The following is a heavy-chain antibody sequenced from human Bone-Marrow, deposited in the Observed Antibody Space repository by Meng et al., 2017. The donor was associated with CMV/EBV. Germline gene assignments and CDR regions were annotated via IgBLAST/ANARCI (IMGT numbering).Heavy chain of an antibody. CDR1: GGTISSYA. CDR3: ARGLTYYDILTLDY. V-gene: IGHV1-18*01. J-gene: IGHJ4*02. Sequence: ASVKVSCKASGGTISSYAISWVRQAPGQGLEWMGWISAYNGNTNYAQKLQGRVTMTTDTSTSTAYMELRSLRSDDTAVYYCARGLTYYDILTLDYWGQGTLVTVYS. D-gene: IGHD3-9*01. CDR2: ISAYNGNT.